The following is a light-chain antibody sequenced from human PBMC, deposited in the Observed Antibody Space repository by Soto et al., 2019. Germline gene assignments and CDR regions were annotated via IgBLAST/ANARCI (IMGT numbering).Light chain of an antibody. CDR3: QHYGSSPLT. Sequence: EIVLTQSPGTLSLSPGERATLSCRASQSVSSSYLAWYQQKPGQAPRLLIYAASSRATGIPDRFSGSGSETDFTLTISRLEPDDFAVYYCQHYGSSPLTFGGGTKVEIK. CDR1: QSVSSSY. CDR2: AAS. J-gene: IGKJ4*01. V-gene: IGKV3-20*01.